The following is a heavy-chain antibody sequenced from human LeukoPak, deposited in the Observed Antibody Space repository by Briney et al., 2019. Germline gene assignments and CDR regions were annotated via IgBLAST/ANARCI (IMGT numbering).Heavy chain of an antibody. D-gene: IGHD3-16*01. Sequence: GGSLRLSCARSGFTFNNYAMSWVRQAPGKGPEWVASISTDGNHPYYARSVKGRFTISRDNSKNTLYLQMHSLRAEDRAMYYWARGMGASTYYFVYWGQGTLVTVSS. CDR2: ISTDGNHP. J-gene: IGHJ4*02. V-gene: IGHV3-23*01. CDR3: ARGMGASTYYFVY. CDR1: GFTFNNYA.